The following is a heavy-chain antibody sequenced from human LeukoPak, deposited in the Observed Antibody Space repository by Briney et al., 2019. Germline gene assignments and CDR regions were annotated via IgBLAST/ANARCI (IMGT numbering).Heavy chain of an antibody. Sequence: PGGSLRLSCAASGFTVSSNYMSWVRQAPGKGLEWVSVIYSGGSTYYADSVKGRFTISRDNSKNTLYLQMNSLRAEDTAVYYCARERKLLPFDCWGQGTLVTVSS. D-gene: IGHD4-23*01. CDR3: ARERKLLPFDC. CDR2: IYSGGST. V-gene: IGHV3-53*01. J-gene: IGHJ4*02. CDR1: GFTVSSNY.